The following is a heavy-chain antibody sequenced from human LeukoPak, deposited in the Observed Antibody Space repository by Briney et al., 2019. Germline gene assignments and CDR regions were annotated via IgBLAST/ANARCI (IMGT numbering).Heavy chain of an antibody. CDR1: GFTVSSNY. V-gene: IGHV3-66*01. CDR3: ARDPDVDTAMVGAFDI. D-gene: IGHD5-18*01. Sequence: GGSLRLSCAASGFTVSSNYMSWVRQAPGKGLEWVSVIYSGGSTYYADSVKGRFTISRDNSKNTLYLQMNSLRAEDTAVYYCARDPDVDTAMVGAFDIWGQGTMVTVSS. J-gene: IGHJ3*02. CDR2: IYSGGST.